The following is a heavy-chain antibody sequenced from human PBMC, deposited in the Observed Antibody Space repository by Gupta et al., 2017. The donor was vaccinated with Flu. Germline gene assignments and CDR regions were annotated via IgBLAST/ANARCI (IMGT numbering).Heavy chain of an antibody. Sequence: QVQLVESGGGVVQPGRSLRLSCAASGFTFSSYGMPWVRQAPGQGLEWVAVIWYDGSNKYYADSVKGRFTISRDNSKNTLYLQMNSLRAEDTAVYYCARGDREGCSSTSCSRDVANYYYGMDVWGQGTTVTVSS. CDR2: IWYDGSNK. J-gene: IGHJ6*02. CDR1: GFTFSSYG. CDR3: ARGDREGCSSTSCSRDVANYYYGMDV. D-gene: IGHD2-2*01. V-gene: IGHV3-33*01.